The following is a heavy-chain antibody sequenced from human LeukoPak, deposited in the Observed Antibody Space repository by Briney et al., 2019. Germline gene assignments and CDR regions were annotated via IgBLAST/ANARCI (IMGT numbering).Heavy chain of an antibody. CDR3: AKEASPSIVVVPAASDY. CDR1: GFTFSSYA. J-gene: IGHJ4*02. V-gene: IGHV3-23*01. D-gene: IGHD2-2*01. CDR2: ISGSGGST. Sequence: PGGSLRLSCAASGFTFSSYAMSWVRQAPGKGLEWVSAISGSGGSTYYADSVKGRFTNSRDNSKNTLYLQMNSLRAEDTAVYYCAKEASPSIVVVPAASDYWGQGTLVIVSS.